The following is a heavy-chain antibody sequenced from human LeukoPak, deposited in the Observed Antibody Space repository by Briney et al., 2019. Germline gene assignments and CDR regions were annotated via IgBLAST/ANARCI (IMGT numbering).Heavy chain of an antibody. J-gene: IGHJ4*02. V-gene: IGHV3-23*01. CDR1: GFTFSSYA. CDR3: AKDPQYDFWSGYYPTYFDY. CDR2: ISGSGGST. D-gene: IGHD3-3*01. Sequence: GGSLRLSCAASGFTFSSYAMGWVRQAPGKGLEWVSAISGSGGSTYYADSVKGRFTISRDNSKNTLCLQMNSLRAEDTAVYYCAKDPQYDFWSGYYPTYFDYWGQGTLVTVSS.